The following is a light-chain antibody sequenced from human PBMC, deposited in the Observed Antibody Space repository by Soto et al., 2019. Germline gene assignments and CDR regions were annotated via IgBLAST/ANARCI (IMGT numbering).Light chain of an antibody. Sequence: DIQMTQSPSTLSASVGDRVTITCRSSQSISSWVAWYQQKPGKAPKLLIYDAYSLESGVPSRFSGSGSGTEFTLTISSLQPDDFATYYCQQYNSYWTFGQGTKVEIK. J-gene: IGKJ1*01. CDR2: DAY. CDR3: QQYNSYWT. CDR1: QSISSW. V-gene: IGKV1-5*01.